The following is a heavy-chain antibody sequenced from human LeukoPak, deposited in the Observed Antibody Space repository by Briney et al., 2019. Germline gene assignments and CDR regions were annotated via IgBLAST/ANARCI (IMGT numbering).Heavy chain of an antibody. V-gene: IGHV3-74*01. D-gene: IGHD3-22*01. CDR3: TRSPTYYYDKTGYGGWYFDY. CDR2: INSDGSIT. J-gene: IGHJ4*02. Sequence: GGSLRLSCAAPRFTFSNYWMHWVRQAPGEGLVWVSRINSDGSITDYADSVKGRFTISRDNAKNTLYLQMNSLRAEDTAIYYCTRSPTYYYDKTGYGGWYFDYWGQGTLVTASS. CDR1: RFTFSNYW.